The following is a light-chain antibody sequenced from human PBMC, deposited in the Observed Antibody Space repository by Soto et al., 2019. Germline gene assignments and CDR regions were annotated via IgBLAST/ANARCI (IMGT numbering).Light chain of an antibody. V-gene: IGLV1-47*01. CDR3: VAWDDSLSGRV. CDR2: RNN. Sequence: QSVLTQPPSASGTPGQRVTISCSGSSSNIGSNYVYWYQHLPGTAPKLLIYRNNQRPSGVPDRFSGSKSGTSASLAISGLRSEDAADYYCVAWDDSLSGRVFGGGTKVTVL. J-gene: IGLJ3*02. CDR1: SSNIGSNY.